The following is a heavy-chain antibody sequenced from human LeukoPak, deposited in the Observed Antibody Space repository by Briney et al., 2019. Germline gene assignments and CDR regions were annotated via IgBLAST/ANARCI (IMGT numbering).Heavy chain of an antibody. V-gene: IGHV3-66*02. CDR1: GFTVSSNY. CDR2: IYSGGST. Sequence: GGSQRLSCAASGFTVSSNYMTWVRQAPGKGLEWVSVIYSGGSTYYADSVKGRFTISRDNSKNTLYLQMNSLRAEDTAVYYYASTVSGFGELNYWGQGTLVTVSS. CDR3: ASTVSGFGELNY. J-gene: IGHJ4*02. D-gene: IGHD3-10*01.